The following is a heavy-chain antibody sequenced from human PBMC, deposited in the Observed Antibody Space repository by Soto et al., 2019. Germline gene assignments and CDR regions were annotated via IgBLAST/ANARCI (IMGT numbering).Heavy chain of an antibody. D-gene: IGHD2-15*01. CDR1: GFTFSSYW. CDR2: INSDGSST. V-gene: IGHV3-74*01. CDR3: APGVVAATPVRDP. Sequence: EVQLVESGGGLVQPGGSLRLSCAASGFTFSSYWMHWVRQAPGKGLVWVSRINSDGSSTSYADSVKGRFTISRDNAKNTLYLQMNSLSAEDTAVYYCAPGVVAATPVRDPWGQGTLVTVSS. J-gene: IGHJ5*02.